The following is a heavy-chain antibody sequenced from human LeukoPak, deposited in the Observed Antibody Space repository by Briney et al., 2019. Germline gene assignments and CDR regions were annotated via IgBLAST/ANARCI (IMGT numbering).Heavy chain of an antibody. CDR1: GYTFSNYG. CDR3: ARSINLVGAVAGLT. CDR2: INPNSGGT. J-gene: IGHJ5*02. D-gene: IGHD6-19*01. V-gene: IGHV1-2*02. Sequence: ASVKVSCKASGYTFSNYGISWVRQAPGQGLEWMGWINPNSGGTNYAQKFQGRVTMTRDTSISTAYMELSRLRSDDTAVYYCARSINLVGAVAGLTWGQGTLVTVSS.